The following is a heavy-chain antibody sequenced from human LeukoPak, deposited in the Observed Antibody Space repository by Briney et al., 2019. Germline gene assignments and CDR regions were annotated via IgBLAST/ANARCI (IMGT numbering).Heavy chain of an antibody. CDR3: ARALGSAARHYYYYYGMDV. Sequence: SETLSLTCAVYGGSFSGYYWSWIRQPPGKGLEWIGEINHSGSTNYNPFLKSRVTISVDTSKNQFSLKLSSVTAADTAVYYCARALGSAARHYYYYYGMDVWGQGTTVTVSS. CDR2: INHSGST. D-gene: IGHD6-6*01. CDR1: GGSFSGYY. V-gene: IGHV4-34*01. J-gene: IGHJ6*02.